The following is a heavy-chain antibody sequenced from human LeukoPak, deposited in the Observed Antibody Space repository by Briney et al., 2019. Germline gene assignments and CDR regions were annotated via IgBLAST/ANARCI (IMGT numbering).Heavy chain of an antibody. J-gene: IGHJ5*02. Sequence: ASVKVACKASGYTFTSYGIIWVRQAPGQGLAWMGWISAYNGNTNYAQKLQGRVTMTTGTATSTAYMELRSLRSDDTAVYYCARESDSSSWYLGVNWFDPGGQGTLVTVSS. CDR3: ARESDSSSWYLGVNWFDP. V-gene: IGHV1-18*01. CDR2: ISAYNGNT. CDR1: GYTFTSYG. D-gene: IGHD6-13*01.